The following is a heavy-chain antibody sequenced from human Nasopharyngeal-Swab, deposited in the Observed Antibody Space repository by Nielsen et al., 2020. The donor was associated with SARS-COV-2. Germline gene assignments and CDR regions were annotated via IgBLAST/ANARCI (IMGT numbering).Heavy chain of an antibody. CDR3: ARDGLDYDFWSAYFMDV. D-gene: IGHD3-3*01. CDR2: ISTSSSYI. V-gene: IGHV3-21*01. Sequence: GESLKISCAASGFTFNNYNFNWVRQAPGKGLEWVSSISTSSSYIYYADSVKGRFTISRDNAKNSLYLPMNSLRAEDMAVYYCARDGLDYDFWSAYFMDVWGQGTTVTVSS. J-gene: IGHJ6*02. CDR1: GFTFNNYN.